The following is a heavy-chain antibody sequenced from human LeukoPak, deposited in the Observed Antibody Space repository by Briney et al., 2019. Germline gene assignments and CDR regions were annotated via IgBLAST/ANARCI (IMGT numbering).Heavy chain of an antibody. V-gene: IGHV1-24*01. CDR1: GYTLTELS. D-gene: IGHD2-2*01. Sequence: ASVKVSCKVSGYTLTELSMHWVREAPGKGLEWMGGFDPEDGETIYAQKFQGRVTMTEDTSTDTAYMELSSLRSEDTAVYYCATDRLGYCSSTSCVYNWFDPWGQGTLVTVSS. CDR3: ATDRLGYCSSTSCVYNWFDP. J-gene: IGHJ5*02. CDR2: FDPEDGET.